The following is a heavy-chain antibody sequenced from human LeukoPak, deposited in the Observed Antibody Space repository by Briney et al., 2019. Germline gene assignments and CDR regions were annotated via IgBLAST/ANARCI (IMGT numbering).Heavy chain of an antibody. CDR2: INSDGSST. D-gene: IGHD6-13*01. Sequence: PGGSLRLSCAASGFTFSNYWMHWVRQVPGKGLGWVSRINSDGSSTTYADSVKGRFTISRDNAKNTVYLQMNSLRAEDTAVYYCARGIVAAGDFDYWGQGTLVTVSS. J-gene: IGHJ4*02. V-gene: IGHV3-74*01. CDR3: ARGIVAAGDFDY. CDR1: GFTFSNYW.